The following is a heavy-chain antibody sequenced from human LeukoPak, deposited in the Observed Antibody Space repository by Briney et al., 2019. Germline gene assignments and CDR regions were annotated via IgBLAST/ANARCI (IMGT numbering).Heavy chain of an antibody. D-gene: IGHD2-8*01. CDR1: EFTFSSYW. Sequence: GGSLRLSCAASEFTFSSYWMTWVRQAPGKGLEWVANIKRDGSDKHYVDSVKGRFTISRDNAKNSLYLQMDSLRAEDTAVYYCARDLTPYCSNGVCFDAFDVWGPGTMVTVSS. CDR3: ARDLTPYCSNGVCFDAFDV. V-gene: IGHV3-7*01. CDR2: IKRDGSDK. J-gene: IGHJ3*01.